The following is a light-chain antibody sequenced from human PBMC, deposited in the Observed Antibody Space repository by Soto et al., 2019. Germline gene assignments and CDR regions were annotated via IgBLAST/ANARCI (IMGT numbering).Light chain of an antibody. CDR2: GAS. Sequence: EIVLTQSPGTLSLSPGERATLSCRASQTVNSKFLAWYQQKPGQAPRLLIYGASSRATDIPDRFGGSGSGTDFTLTISRLEPEDFAVYFCQQYGSSPFPFGPGTKVDIK. CDR1: QTVNSKF. V-gene: IGKV3-20*01. J-gene: IGKJ3*01. CDR3: QQYGSSPFP.